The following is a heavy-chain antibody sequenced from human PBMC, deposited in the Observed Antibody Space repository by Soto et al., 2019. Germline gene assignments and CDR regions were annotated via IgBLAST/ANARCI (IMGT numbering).Heavy chain of an antibody. CDR3: AKGNYGDYGGFDP. J-gene: IGHJ5*02. V-gene: IGHV3-23*01. D-gene: IGHD4-17*01. CDR1: GFSFRTFA. Sequence: EVPVLESGGDFIQPGGSLRLSCAASGFSFRTFAMTWVRQAPGKGLGAVSTIISNGISTYYADSVKGRFTISRANSTNTLYLQMNSLRAEDSAVYYGAKGNYGDYGGFDPWGQGTLVTVSS. CDR2: IISNGIST.